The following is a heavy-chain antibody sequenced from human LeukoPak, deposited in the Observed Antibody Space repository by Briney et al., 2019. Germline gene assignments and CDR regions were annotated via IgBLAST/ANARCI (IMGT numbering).Heavy chain of an antibody. Sequence: KPSETLSLTCTVSGGSISRSNYYWGWIRQSPGKGLEWIGSVDHGGRTYYHPSLKTRVAISVDTSMTQFSLNVSSVTAADKAVYYCARPRLYSYGNIDYWGQGTLVTVSS. D-gene: IGHD5-18*01. V-gene: IGHV4-39*01. J-gene: IGHJ4*02. CDR2: VDHGGRT. CDR3: ARPRLYSYGNIDY. CDR1: GGSISRSNYY.